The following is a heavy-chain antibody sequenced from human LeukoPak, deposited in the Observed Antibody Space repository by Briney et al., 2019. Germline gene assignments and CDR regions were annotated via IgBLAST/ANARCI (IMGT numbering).Heavy chain of an antibody. D-gene: IGHD5-12*01. CDR3: AKDRRLPWDYFDS. V-gene: IGHV3-23*01. Sequence: GGSLRLSCAASGFTFSSYAMSWVRQVPGKGLEWVSVISGSGDNTYYADSVRGRFTISRDNSKNTLYLQMNSLRAEDTAIYYCAKDRRLPWDYFDSWGQGTLVTVSS. CDR2: ISGSGDNT. J-gene: IGHJ4*02. CDR1: GFTFSSYA.